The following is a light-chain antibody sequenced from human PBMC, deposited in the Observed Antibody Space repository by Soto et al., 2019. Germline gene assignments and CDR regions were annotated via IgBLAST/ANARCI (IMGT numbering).Light chain of an antibody. CDR1: QSVSSSY. J-gene: IGKJ2*01. V-gene: IGKV3-20*01. Sequence: EIVLTQSPGTLSLSPGERATLSCRASQSVSSSYLAWYQQKPGQAPRHLIYGASSRATGIPDRFSGSGSGTDFTLTISRLEPEDFAVYYCQQYGSSPYTFGHGTKREIK. CDR2: GAS. CDR3: QQYGSSPYT.